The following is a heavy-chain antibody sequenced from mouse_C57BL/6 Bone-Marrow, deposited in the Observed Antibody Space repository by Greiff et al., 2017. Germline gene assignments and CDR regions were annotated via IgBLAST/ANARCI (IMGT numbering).Heavy chain of an antibody. D-gene: IGHD6-2*01. CDR2: ISSGSSTI. CDR1: GFTFSDYG. Sequence: DVMLVESGGGLVKPGGSLKLSCAASGFTFSDYGMHWVRQAPEKGLEWVAYISSGSSTIYYADTVKGRFTIFRDNAKNTLFLQMTSLRCEDTAMYYCARRRELVLLAYWGQGTLVTVSA. V-gene: IGHV5-17*01. CDR3: ARRRELVLLAY. J-gene: IGHJ3*01.